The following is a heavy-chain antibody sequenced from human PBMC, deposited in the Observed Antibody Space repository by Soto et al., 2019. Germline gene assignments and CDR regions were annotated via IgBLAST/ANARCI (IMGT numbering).Heavy chain of an antibody. J-gene: IGHJ6*02. D-gene: IGHD3-10*01. V-gene: IGHV4-34*01. CDR3: ARGGLLWFGELYRPYYYYGMDV. CDR1: GGSFSGYY. Sequence: PSETLSLTCAVYGGSFSGYYWSWIRQPPGKGLEWIGEINHSGSTNYNPSLKSRVTISVDTSKNQFSLKLSSVTAADTAVYYCARGGLLWFGELYRPYYYYGMDVWGQGTTVT. CDR2: INHSGST.